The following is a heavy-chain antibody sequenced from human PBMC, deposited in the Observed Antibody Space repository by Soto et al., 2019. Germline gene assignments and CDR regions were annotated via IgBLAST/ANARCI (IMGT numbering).Heavy chain of an antibody. J-gene: IGHJ4*02. D-gene: IGHD5-18*01. CDR1: GFSFRSYG. V-gene: IGHV3-30*18. CDR2: ISYDGSNK. CDR3: AKEPDGYSYGRCDY. Sequence: QVQLVESGGGVVQPGRSLRLSCAASGFSFRSYGMHWVRQAPGKGLEWVAVISYDGSNKYYADSVQGRFTISRDNSKNTLYLQMNSLRAEDTAVYYCAKEPDGYSYGRCDYWGQGTLVTVSS.